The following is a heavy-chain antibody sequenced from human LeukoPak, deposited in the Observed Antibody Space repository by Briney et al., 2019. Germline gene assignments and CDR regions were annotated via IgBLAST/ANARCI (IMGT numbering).Heavy chain of an antibody. CDR1: GFTFSLYW. V-gene: IGHV3-7*03. CDR3: AHAGIVVVPAARFDY. D-gene: IGHD2-2*01. CDR2: VKKDGGEK. J-gene: IGHJ4*02. Sequence: GGSLRLSCEGSGFTFSLYWMSWVRQAPGKGLEWVANVKKDGGEKYHVDSVKGRFAISRDNSKNTLYLQMNRLRAEDTAVYYCAHAGIVVVPAARFDYWGQGTLVTVSS.